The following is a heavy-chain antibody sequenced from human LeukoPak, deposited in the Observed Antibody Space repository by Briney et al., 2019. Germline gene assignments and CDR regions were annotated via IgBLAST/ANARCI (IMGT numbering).Heavy chain of an antibody. J-gene: IGHJ6*03. CDR3: ARAGERGVDYYYYMDV. V-gene: IGHV4-59*01. D-gene: IGHD1-1*01. CDR1: GGSLSSYY. CDR2: IYYSGST. Sequence: SETLSLTCTVSGGSLSSYYWSWIRQPPGKGLEWIGYIYYSGSTNSNPSLKSRVTMSVDTSKKQFSLKLSSVTAADTAVYYCARAGERGVDYYYYMDVWGQGTLVTVSS.